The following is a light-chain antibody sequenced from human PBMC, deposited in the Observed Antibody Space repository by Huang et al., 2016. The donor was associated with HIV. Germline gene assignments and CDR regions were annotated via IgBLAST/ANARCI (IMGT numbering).Light chain of an antibody. CDR3: QQYDNTLS. CDR2: DAF. Sequence: IQMTQSPASLSAFVGDRVTITCQASQDINNYLNWYQQKPGKAPKLLIYDAFNLETGVPSRVSGRFSGTDFTLTISSLQPEDIGTYYCQQYDNTLSFGGGTNVEIK. CDR1: QDINNY. V-gene: IGKV1-33*01. J-gene: IGKJ4*01.